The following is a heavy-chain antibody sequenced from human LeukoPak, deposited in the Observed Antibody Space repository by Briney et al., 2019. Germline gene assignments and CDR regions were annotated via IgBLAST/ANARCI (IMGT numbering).Heavy chain of an antibody. CDR2: IYYSGST. Sequence: SETLSLTCTVSGGSISSSSYYWGSIRQPPGKGLEWIGTIYYSGSTYYSPSLKSRVTISVDTSQNQFSLTVNSVTAADTAVYYCARLFYYYYYMDVWGKGTTVTVSS. CDR3: ARLFYYYYYMDV. V-gene: IGHV4-39*01. CDR1: GGSISSSSYY. J-gene: IGHJ6*03.